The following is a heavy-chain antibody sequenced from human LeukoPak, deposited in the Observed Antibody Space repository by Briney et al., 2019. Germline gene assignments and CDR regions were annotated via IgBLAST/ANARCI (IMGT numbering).Heavy chain of an antibody. CDR2: IIPILGIA. CDR3: AREVFRIAVAGANWFDP. D-gene: IGHD6-19*01. Sequence: ASVKVSCKASGGTFSSYTISWVRQAPGQGLECMGRIIPILGIANYAQKFQGRVTITADKSTSTAYMELSSLRSEDTAVYYCAREVFRIAVAGANWFDPWGQGTLVTVSS. CDR1: GGTFSSYT. V-gene: IGHV1-69*04. J-gene: IGHJ5*02.